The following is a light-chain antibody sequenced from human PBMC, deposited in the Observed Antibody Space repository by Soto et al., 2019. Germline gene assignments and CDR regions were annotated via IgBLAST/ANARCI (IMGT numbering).Light chain of an antibody. Sequence: QSVLTQPPSASGTPGQRVTISCSGSSSNIGTNYVYWYQQLPGTAPKLLMYGNNQRPSGVPDRFSGSKSGTSASLAISGLRSEDEADYYCQSYDSSLSGSYVFGTGTKVTVL. V-gene: IGLV1-47*02. CDR1: SSNIGTNY. J-gene: IGLJ1*01. CDR3: QSYDSSLSGSYV. CDR2: GNN.